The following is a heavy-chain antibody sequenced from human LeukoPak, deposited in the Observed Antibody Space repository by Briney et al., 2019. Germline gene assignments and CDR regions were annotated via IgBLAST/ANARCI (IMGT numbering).Heavy chain of an antibody. V-gene: IGHV1-69*13. D-gene: IGHD3-22*01. CDR3: ARATEGRPNYYDSSGYYFY. Sequence: SVKVSCKASGGTFSRYAFSWVRQAPGQGLEWMGGIIPIFGTAKYAQKFQGRLTITADEFTSTAYMELSSLRSDDTAVYFCARATEGRPNYYDSSGYYFYWGQGTLVTVSS. CDR1: GGTFSRYA. CDR2: IIPIFGTA. J-gene: IGHJ4*02.